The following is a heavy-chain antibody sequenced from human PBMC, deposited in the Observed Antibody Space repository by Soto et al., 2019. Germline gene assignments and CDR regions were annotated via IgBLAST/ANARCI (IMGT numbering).Heavy chain of an antibody. CDR3: ARGTVLLWFGELLIAPYMDV. D-gene: IGHD3-10*01. Sequence: SVKVSCKASGGTFSSYTISWVRQAPGQGLEWMGRIIPILGIANYAQKFQGRVTITADKSTSTAYMELSSLRSEDTAVYYCARGTVLLWFGELLIAPYMDVWGKGTTVTVSS. CDR1: GGTFSSYT. CDR2: IIPILGIA. J-gene: IGHJ6*03. V-gene: IGHV1-69*02.